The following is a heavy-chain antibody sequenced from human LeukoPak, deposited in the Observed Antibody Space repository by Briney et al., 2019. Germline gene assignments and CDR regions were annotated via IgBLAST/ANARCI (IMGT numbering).Heavy chain of an antibody. J-gene: IGHJ4*02. V-gene: IGHV3-48*01. Sequence: GGSLRLSCAASGFTFSSYSMNWVRQAPGKGLEWVSYISGSSITIYYADSVKGRFTISRDNAKNSVYLQMNSLRAEDTAVYYCARGPSRYHNTGGQGTLVTVSS. CDR1: GFTFSSYS. D-gene: IGHD5-12*01. CDR3: ARGPSRYHNT. CDR2: ISGSSITI.